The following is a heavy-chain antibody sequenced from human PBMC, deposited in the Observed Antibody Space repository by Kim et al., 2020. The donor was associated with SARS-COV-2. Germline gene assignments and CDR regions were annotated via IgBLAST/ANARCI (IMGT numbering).Heavy chain of an antibody. V-gene: IGHV6-1*01. Sequence: EVFVKSRITINPDTSKNQFSLQLNSVTPEDTAVYYCARDLPSGWNVRFDPWGQGTLVTVSS. D-gene: IGHD1-1*01. CDR3: ARDLPSGWNVRFDP. J-gene: IGHJ5*02.